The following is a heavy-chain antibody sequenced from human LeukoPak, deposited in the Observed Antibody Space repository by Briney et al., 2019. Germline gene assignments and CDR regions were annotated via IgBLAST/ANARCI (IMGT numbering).Heavy chain of an antibody. Sequence: QPGGSLRLSCAASGFTFDDYGMSWVRQAPGKGLEWVSAVSGSGGSTYYAGSVKGRFTISRDNSKNTLYLQMNSLRADDTAVYFCAKVVHIVVLTAIDYWGQGTLVTVSS. D-gene: IGHD2-21*02. CDR1: GFTFDDYG. V-gene: IGHV3-23*01. CDR2: VSGSGGST. J-gene: IGHJ4*02. CDR3: AKVVHIVVLTAIDY.